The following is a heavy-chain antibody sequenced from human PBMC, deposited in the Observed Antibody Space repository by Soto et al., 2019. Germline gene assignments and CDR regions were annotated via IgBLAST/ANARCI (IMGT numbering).Heavy chain of an antibody. V-gene: IGHV4-30-4*01. Sequence: QVQLQESGPGLVKPSQTLSLTCTVSGGSISSGDYYWSWIRQPPGKGLEWIGYIYYSGSTYYNPSLKSRVTISVDTSKNQFSLKLSSVTAADTAVYYCVRGDYSNYREYYFDYWGQGTLVTVSS. D-gene: IGHD4-4*01. CDR3: VRGDYSNYREYYFDY. CDR2: IYYSGST. J-gene: IGHJ4*02. CDR1: GGSISSGDYY.